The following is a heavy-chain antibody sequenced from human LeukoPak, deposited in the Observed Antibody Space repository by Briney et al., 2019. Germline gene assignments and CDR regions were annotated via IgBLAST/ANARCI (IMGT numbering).Heavy chain of an antibody. V-gene: IGHV3-48*03. CDR3: AREWPDSSSWCGAFDI. D-gene: IGHD6-13*01. CDR1: GFTFSSYE. CDR2: ISSSGSTI. J-gene: IGHJ3*02. Sequence: GGSLRLSCAASGFTFSSYEMNWVRQAPGKGLEWVSYISSSGSTIYYADSVKGRFTISRDNAKNSLYLQMNSLRAEDTAVYYCAREWPDSSSWCGAFDIWGQGTMVTVSS.